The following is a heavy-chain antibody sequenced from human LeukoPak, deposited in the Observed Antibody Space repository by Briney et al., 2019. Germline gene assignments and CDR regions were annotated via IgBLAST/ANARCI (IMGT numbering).Heavy chain of an antibody. Sequence: GASVKVSCKTSGYSFTNYTMNWVRQAPGQGLEWMGWINTKTANPTYAQGFTGRFVFSLDTSVSTAYLQISSLKAEDTAVYYCARDYTIAVGTTTYLQHWGQGTLVTVSS. CDR3: ARDYTIAVGTTTYLQH. D-gene: IGHD1-14*01. V-gene: IGHV7-4-1*02. J-gene: IGHJ1*01. CDR2: INTKTANP. CDR1: GYSFTNYT.